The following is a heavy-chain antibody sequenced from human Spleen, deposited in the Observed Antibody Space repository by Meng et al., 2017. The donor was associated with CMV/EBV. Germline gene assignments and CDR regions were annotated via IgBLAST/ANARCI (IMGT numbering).Heavy chain of an antibody. Sequence: SETLSLTCTVSGYSISSGYYWGWIRQPPGKGLEWIGSIYHSGSINYKPSLKSRITISLDKSKNQFSLKLSSVTAADTAVYYCARGTAMTFPFDLWGRGTLVTVSS. CDR2: IYHSGSI. D-gene: IGHD5-18*01. V-gene: IGHV4-38-2*02. CDR1: GYSISSGYY. CDR3: ARGTAMTFPFDL. J-gene: IGHJ2*01.